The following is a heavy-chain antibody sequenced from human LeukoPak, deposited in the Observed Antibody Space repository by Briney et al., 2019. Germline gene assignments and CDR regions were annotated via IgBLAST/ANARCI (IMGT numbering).Heavy chain of an antibody. Sequence: ASVKVSCKASGYTFISYGISWVRQAPGQGLEWMGWISAYNGNTKSAQKFQGRVTMTRDTSTSTAYMELRSLRSDDTAVYYCARVKLPQGNWFDPWGQGTLVIVSS. CDR1: GYTFISYG. J-gene: IGHJ5*02. D-gene: IGHD4-23*01. CDR3: ARVKLPQGNWFDP. CDR2: ISAYNGNT. V-gene: IGHV1-18*01.